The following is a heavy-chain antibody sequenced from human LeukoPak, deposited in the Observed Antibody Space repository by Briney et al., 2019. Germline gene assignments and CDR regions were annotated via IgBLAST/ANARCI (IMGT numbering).Heavy chain of an antibody. CDR2: ISADESIE. CDR1: GFPFNNFA. J-gene: IGHJ6*02. CDR3: ARGGYGMDV. V-gene: IGHV3-30*04. Sequence: PGGSLRLSCAASGFPFNNFAIHWVRQAPGRGLEWVTYISADESIESYADSVKGRFTISRDNAKNSLYLQMNSLRAEDTAVYYCARGGYGMDVWGQGTTVTVSS. D-gene: IGHD5-12*01.